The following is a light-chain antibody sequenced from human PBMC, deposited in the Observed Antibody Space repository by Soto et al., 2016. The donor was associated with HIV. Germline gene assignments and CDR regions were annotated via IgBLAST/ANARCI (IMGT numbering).Light chain of an antibody. CDR1: KLGDKY. J-gene: IGLJ1*01. CDR2: QDN. V-gene: IGLV3-1*01. CDR3: QAWDSNTAV. Sequence: SYELTQPPSVSVSPGQTASIPCSGDKLGDKYACWYQHKPGQSPVLVIFQDNRRPSGIPERFSGANSGNTATLIISGTQPMDEADYFCQAWDSNTAVFGTGTKVTVL.